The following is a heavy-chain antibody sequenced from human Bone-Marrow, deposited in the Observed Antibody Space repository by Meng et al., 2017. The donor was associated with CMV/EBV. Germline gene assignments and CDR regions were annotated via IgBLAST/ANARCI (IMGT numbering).Heavy chain of an antibody. CDR3: ARDYYYDSSGYNPSHLFDP. CDR1: GYSISSGYY. V-gene: IGHV4-38-2*02. Sequence: SETLSLTCTVSGYSISSGYYWGWIRQPPGKGLEWIGSIYHSGSTYYNPSLKSRVTISVDTSKNQFSLKLSPVTAADTAVYYCARDYYYDSSGYNPSHLFDPWGQGTLVTVSS. J-gene: IGHJ5*02. D-gene: IGHD3-22*01. CDR2: IYHSGST.